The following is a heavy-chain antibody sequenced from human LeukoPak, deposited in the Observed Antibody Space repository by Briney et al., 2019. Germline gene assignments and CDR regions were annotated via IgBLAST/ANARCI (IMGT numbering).Heavy chain of an antibody. CDR2: ISSSSSYI. CDR1: GFTFSSYS. J-gene: IGHJ4*02. CDR3: ARAFYGGKNYFDY. D-gene: IGHD4-23*01. Sequence: KSGGSLRLSCAASGFTFSSYSMNWVRQAPGKGLEWVSSISSSSSYIYYADSVKGRFTISRDNAKNSLYLQMNSLRAEDTAVYYCARAFYGGKNYFDYWGQGTLVTVSS. V-gene: IGHV3-21*01.